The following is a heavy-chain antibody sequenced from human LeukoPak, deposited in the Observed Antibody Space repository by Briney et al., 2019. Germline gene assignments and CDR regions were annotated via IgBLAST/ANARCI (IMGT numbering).Heavy chain of an antibody. V-gene: IGHV1-24*01. Sequence: ASVKVSCKVSGYTLTELSMHWVRRAPGKGLEWMGGFDPEDGETIYAQKFQGRVTMTEDTSTDTAYMELSSLRSEDTAVYYCASRKLYSGSYYFDYWGQGILVTVSS. CDR2: FDPEDGET. CDR3: ASRKLYSGSYYFDY. CDR1: GYTLTELS. D-gene: IGHD1-26*01. J-gene: IGHJ4*02.